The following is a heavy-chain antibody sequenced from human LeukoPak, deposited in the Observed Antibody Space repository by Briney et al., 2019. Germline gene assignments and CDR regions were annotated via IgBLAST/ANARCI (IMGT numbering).Heavy chain of an antibody. D-gene: IGHD6-13*01. CDR1: GFTFTSAW. CDR2: IKQDGSEK. CDR3: ARGNLDSSSDY. V-gene: IGHV3-7*01. J-gene: IGHJ4*02. Sequence: GGSLRLSCAASGFTFTSAWMAWVRQAPGKGLEWVANIKQDGSEKYYVDSVKGRFTISRDNAKNSLYLQMNSLRAEDTAVYYCARGNLDSSSDYWGQGTLVTVSS.